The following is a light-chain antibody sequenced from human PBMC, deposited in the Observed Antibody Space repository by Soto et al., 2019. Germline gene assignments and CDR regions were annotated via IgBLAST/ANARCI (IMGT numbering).Light chain of an antibody. J-gene: IGKJ2*01. V-gene: IGKV3D-15*01. CDR2: GAS. Sequence: EIEMTQSPATLSLSPGEIAAISFRASQSINSELAWYQQNPGQPPKLLIYGASTRATGVPASLTGSESGSALTLTINTLQSEYFEVYYCDHGHKWTLTFGQGTREEI. CDR1: QSINSE. CDR3: DHGHKWTLT.